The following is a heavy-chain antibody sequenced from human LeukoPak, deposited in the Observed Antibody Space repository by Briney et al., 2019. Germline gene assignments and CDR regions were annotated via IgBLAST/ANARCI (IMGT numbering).Heavy chain of an antibody. CDR2: IYPGDSQT. V-gene: IGHV5-51*01. D-gene: IGHD1-14*01. CDR3: ARTPNRLAPGDY. CDR1: GYRFTTYW. Sequence: GESLKISCKGSGYRFTTYWIGWVRQMPGKGLEWMGIIYPGDSQTRYSPSFQGQVTISADKSISTAYLQWSSLKASDTAMYYCARTPNRLAPGDYWGQGTLVTVSS. J-gene: IGHJ4*02.